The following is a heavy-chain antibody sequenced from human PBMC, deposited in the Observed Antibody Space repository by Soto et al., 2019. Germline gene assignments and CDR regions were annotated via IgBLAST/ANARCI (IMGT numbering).Heavy chain of an antibody. V-gene: IGHV1-3*01. J-gene: IGHJ4*02. Sequence: GASVKVSCKASGYTFTSYAMHWVRQAPGQRLEWMGWINAGNGNTKYSQKFQGRVTITRDTSASTAYMELNSLRPEDTAFYFCAKGTEYGVVLMSTFDYWGQGTLVTVSS. CDR2: INAGNGNT. D-gene: IGHD3-3*01. CDR3: AKGTEYGVVLMSTFDY. CDR1: GYTFTSYA.